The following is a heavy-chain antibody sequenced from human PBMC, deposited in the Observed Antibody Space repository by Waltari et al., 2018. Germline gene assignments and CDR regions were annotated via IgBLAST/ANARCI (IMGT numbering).Heavy chain of an antibody. CDR1: GGSISSYY. CDR2: IYYSGST. Sequence: QVQLQESGPGLVKPSETLSLTCTVSGGSISSYYWSWIRQPPGKGLEWIGYIYYSGSTNYNPSLKSRVTISVDTSKNQFSLKLSSVTAADTAVYYCARGGGYCTNGVCPKDYWGQGTLVTVSS. J-gene: IGHJ4*02. D-gene: IGHD2-8*01. V-gene: IGHV4-59*01. CDR3: ARGGGYCTNGVCPKDY.